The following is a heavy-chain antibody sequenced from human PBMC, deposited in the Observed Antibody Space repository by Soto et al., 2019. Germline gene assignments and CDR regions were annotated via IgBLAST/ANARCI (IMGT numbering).Heavy chain of an antibody. CDR2: ISYSESRT. V-gene: IGHV3-23*01. CDR3: ARERITMITVVMTD. J-gene: IGHJ4*03. D-gene: IGHD3-22*01. CDR1: GFTFRNYG. Sequence: EVQLLESGGGLVQPGGSLRLSCEASGFTFRNYGMTWVLQTPGKGLEWVAAISYSESRTYYADSVKGRFTISRDNSKNMLYLQMNNRRAEDTAVYYWARERITMITVVMTDWGQGTMVTVSS.